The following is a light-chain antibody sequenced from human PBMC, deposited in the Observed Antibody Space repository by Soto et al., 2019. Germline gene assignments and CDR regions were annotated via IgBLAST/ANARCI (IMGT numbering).Light chain of an antibody. V-gene: IGKV1-5*03. Sequence: DIQMTQSPSTLSGNVGDRVTITCRASQTISIWLAWYQQKPGKAPKLLIYKASTLKSGVPSRFSGSGSGTEFTLTISSLQPDDFATYYCQHYNSYSETFGQGTKVDI. CDR1: QTISIW. J-gene: IGKJ1*01. CDR3: QHYNSYSET. CDR2: KAS.